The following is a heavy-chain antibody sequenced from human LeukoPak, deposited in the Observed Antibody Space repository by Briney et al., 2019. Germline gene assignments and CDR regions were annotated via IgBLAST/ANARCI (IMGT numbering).Heavy chain of an antibody. J-gene: IGHJ5*02. V-gene: IGHV4-39*07. D-gene: IGHD3-22*01. CDR3: AREGGDSSSYYSNWFDP. CDR2: IYSSGST. Sequence: SETLSLACSVSGVSISSGSNYWGWLRQPPGKTLEWIGSIYSSGSTYYNSSLKSPGTISRDTSKNQFSLKLSSVTAADTVVDYCAREGGDSSSYYSNWFDPWGQGTLVTVSS. CDR1: GVSISSGSNY.